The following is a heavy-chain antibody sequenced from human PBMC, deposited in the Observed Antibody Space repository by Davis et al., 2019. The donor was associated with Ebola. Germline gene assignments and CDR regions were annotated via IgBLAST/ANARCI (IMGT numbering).Heavy chain of an antibody. CDR1: GYSFTSYW. V-gene: IGHV5-10-1*01. J-gene: IGHJ4*02. CDR2: IDPSDSYT. D-gene: IGHD3-22*01. Sequence: GESLKISCKGSGYSFTSYWISWVRQMPGKGLEWMGRIDPSDSYTNYSPSFQGHVTISADKSISTAYLQWSSLKASDTAMYYCARRYYYDSSGYFNPYFDYWGQGTLVTVSS. CDR3: ARRYYYDSSGYFNPYFDY.